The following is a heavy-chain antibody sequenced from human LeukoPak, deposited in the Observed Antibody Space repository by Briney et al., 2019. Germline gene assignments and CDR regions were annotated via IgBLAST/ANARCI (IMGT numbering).Heavy chain of an antibody. V-gene: IGHV1-18*01. J-gene: IGHJ4*02. Sequence: ASVKVSCKASGYTFTTYGISWVRQAPGQGLEWMGWISVHNGNINYAQKIQGRVTMTRDMSTSTVYMELSSLRSEDTAVYYCAGSFYDLLVYFDYWGQGTLVTVSS. D-gene: IGHD5/OR15-5a*01. CDR3: AGSFYDLLVYFDY. CDR1: GYTFTTYG. CDR2: ISVHNGNI.